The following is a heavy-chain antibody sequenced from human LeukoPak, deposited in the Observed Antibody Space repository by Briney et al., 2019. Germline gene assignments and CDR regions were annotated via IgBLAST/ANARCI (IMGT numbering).Heavy chain of an antibody. CDR1: GFTFSSYS. J-gene: IGHJ4*02. V-gene: IGHV3-21*01. CDR3: ARDSSSAIFGVVIHY. Sequence: GGSLRLSCAASGFTFSSYSMNWARQAPGKGLEWVSSISSSSSYIYYADSVKGRFTISRDNAKNSLYLQMNSLRAEDTAVYYCARDSSSAIFGVVIHYWGQGTLVTVSS. CDR2: ISSSSSYI. D-gene: IGHD3-3*01.